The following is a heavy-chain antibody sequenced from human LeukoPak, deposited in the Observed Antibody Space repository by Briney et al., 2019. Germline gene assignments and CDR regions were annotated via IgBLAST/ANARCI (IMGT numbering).Heavy chain of an antibody. D-gene: IGHD3-3*01. CDR3: TVLRFLEWAGGWFDS. V-gene: IGHV3-7*01. CDR2: IKQDGTEK. J-gene: IGHJ5*01. CDR1: GFTFSSFW. Sequence: GGSLRLSCAASGFTFSSFWMSWVRQAPGKGLEWVAHIKQDGTEKYFVDSAKGRFTMSRDNAKTSLYLQMNSLRAEDTAVYYCTVLRFLEWAGGWFDSWGQGTLVTVSS.